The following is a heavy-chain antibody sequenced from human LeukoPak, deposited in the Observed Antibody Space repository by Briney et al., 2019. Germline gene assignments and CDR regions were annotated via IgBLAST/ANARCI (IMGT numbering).Heavy chain of an antibody. D-gene: IGHD2-2*01. V-gene: IGHV4-59*01. J-gene: IGHJ4*02. Sequence: SETLSLTCTVSGGSISSYYWNWIRQPPGKGLEWIGYIYYSECTNYNPSLKSRVTISVDTSKNQFSLKLSSVTAADTAVYFCARAPAGDYFDYWGQGTLVTVSS. CDR1: GGSISSYY. CDR3: ARAPAGDYFDY. CDR2: IYYSECT.